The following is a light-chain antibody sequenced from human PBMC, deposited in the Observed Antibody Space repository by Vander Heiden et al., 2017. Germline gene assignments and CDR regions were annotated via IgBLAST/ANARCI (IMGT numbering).Light chain of an antibody. Sequence: DIVMTQSPDPLAVSLGERATSNCKSSQSVSSNSNNKNYLAWYQQKPGQPPKLLIDWASTREAVVPDRFSGSGAGTDFTLTISSLQAEDVAFYYCQQYYSRFRRFGQGTKVEFK. J-gene: IGKJ1*01. CDR1: QSVSSNSNNKNY. V-gene: IGKV4-1*01. CDR2: WAS. CDR3: QQYYSRFRR.